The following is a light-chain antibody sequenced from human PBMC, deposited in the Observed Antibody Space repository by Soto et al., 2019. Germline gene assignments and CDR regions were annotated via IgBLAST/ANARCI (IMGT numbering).Light chain of an antibody. CDR3: SSYAGSSNV. J-gene: IGLJ1*01. CDR2: EVN. V-gene: IGLV2-8*01. Sequence: QSALTQHPSASGYPGQSVAISCTGTSSDVGGYNYVSWYQQHPGKAPKLMIYEVNKRPSGVPDRFAGSKSGNTASLTVSGLQSEDEADYYCSSYAGSSNVFVTGTKLTVL. CDR1: SSDVGGYNY.